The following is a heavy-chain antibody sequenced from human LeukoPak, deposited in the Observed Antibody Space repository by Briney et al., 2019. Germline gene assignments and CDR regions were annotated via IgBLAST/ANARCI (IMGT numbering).Heavy chain of an antibody. D-gene: IGHD6-19*01. Sequence: PSGTLSLTCAVSGGSISSSNWWSWVRPPPGKGLEWIGEINHSGSTNYTPSLKSRVTISVDTSKNQFSLKLSSVTAADTAVYYCARLHLVSSGWYPMADSWGQGTLVTVSS. CDR3: ARLHLVSSGWYPMADS. J-gene: IGHJ4*02. V-gene: IGHV4-4*02. CDR2: INHSGST. CDR1: GGSISSSNW.